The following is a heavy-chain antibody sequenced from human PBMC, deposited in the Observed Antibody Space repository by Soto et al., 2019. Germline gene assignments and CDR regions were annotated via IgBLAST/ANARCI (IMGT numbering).Heavy chain of an antibody. J-gene: IGHJ4*02. CDR1: GYTFSSYD. D-gene: IGHD6-19*01. V-gene: IGHV1-8*01. CDR2: LNPNSGDT. Sequence: QVQLVQSGAEVKKPGASVKVSCKASGYTFSSYDINWVRQATGQGLEWMGWLNPNSGDTGYAQKFQGRVTLPRNTTITTAYIELSSLTSDDTAVYYCATSGGGWYLYWGQGTLVTVSS. CDR3: ATSGGGWYLY.